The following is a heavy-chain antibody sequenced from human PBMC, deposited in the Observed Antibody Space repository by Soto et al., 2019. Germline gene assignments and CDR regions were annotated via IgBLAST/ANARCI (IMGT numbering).Heavy chain of an antibody. V-gene: IGHV1-18*01. CDR1: GDTFTSYG. Sequence: ASVKVSCKASGDTFTSYGISWVRQAPGQGLEWMGWISAYNGNTNYAQKLQGRVTMTTDTSTSTAYMELRSLRSDDTAVYYCARGFGVVISNWFDPWGQGTLVTVSS. J-gene: IGHJ5*02. CDR2: ISAYNGNT. CDR3: ARGFGVVISNWFDP. D-gene: IGHD3-3*01.